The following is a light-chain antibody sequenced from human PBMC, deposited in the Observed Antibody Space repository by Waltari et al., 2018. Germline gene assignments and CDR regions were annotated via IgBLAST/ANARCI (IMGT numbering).Light chain of an antibody. J-gene: IGLJ2*01. Sequence: QSVLTQPPSVSGAPGQRVTISCTGSSSNIGAGYDVHWYQQLPGTAPKPLIFGNRNRPSGVPDRFSGSKSGTSASLAITGLQAEDEADYYCQSYDSSLSGSDVVFGGGTKLTVL. CDR2: GNR. CDR3: QSYDSSLSGSDVV. CDR1: SSNIGAGYD. V-gene: IGLV1-40*01.